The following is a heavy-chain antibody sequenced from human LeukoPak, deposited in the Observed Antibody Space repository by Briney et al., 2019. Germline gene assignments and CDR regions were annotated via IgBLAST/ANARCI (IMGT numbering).Heavy chain of an antibody. Sequence: GASVKVSCKASGYTFTSYDINWVRQATGQGLEWMGWMNPNSGNTGYAQKFQGRVTITTDESTSTAYMELSSLTSEDTAVYYCARVRYCSSTSCHRDYYYYYMDVWGKGTTVTVSS. CDR1: GYTFTSYD. D-gene: IGHD2-2*01. CDR2: MNPNSGNT. J-gene: IGHJ6*03. CDR3: ARVRYCSSTSCHRDYYYYYMDV. V-gene: IGHV1-8*01.